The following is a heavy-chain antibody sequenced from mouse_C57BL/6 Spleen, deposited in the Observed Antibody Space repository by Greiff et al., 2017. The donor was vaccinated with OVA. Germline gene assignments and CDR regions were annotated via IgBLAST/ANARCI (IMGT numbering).Heavy chain of an antibody. J-gene: IGHJ4*01. CDR1: GYTFTSYW. D-gene: IGHD2-3*01. Sequence: QVQLQQPGAELVMPGASVKLSCKASGYTFTSYWMHWVKQRPGQGLEWIGEIDPPDSYTNYNQKFKGKSTLTVDKSSSTAYMQLSSLTSEDSAVYYCARRNYDGYAMDYWGQGTSVTVSS. CDR2: IDPPDSYT. V-gene: IGHV1-69*01. CDR3: ARRNYDGYAMDY.